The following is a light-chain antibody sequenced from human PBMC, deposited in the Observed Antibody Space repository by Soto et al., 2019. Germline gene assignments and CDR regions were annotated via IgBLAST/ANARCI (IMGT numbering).Light chain of an antibody. J-gene: IGLJ1*01. Sequence: SYELTQTPSVSVAPGETARVTCGGNNIGDKSVHWYQQKPGQAPVLVIYYDSDRPSGVPERFSGSNSGNTATLTINRVEAGDEADYYCQVWDSSSDHVFGTGTKLTVL. CDR1: NIGDKS. V-gene: IGLV3-21*04. CDR3: QVWDSSSDHV. CDR2: YDS.